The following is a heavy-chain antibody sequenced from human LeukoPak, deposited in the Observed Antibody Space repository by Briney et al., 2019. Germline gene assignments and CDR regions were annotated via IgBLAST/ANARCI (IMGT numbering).Heavy chain of an antibody. CDR3: ARGMFSSSPQDDPFDI. CDR2: ISGSGGST. Sequence: PGGSLRLSCAASGFTFSSYAMSWVRQAPGKGLEWVSAISGSGGSTYYADSVKGRFTISRDNSKNSLYLQMNSLRAEDTAVYYCARGMFSSSPQDDPFDIWGQGTMVTVSS. CDR1: GFTFSSYA. D-gene: IGHD6-13*01. V-gene: IGHV3-23*01. J-gene: IGHJ3*02.